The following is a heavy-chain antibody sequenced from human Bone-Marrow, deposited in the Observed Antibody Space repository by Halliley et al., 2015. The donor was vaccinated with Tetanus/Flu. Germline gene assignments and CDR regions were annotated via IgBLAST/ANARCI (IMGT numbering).Heavy chain of an antibody. CDR3: GGHY. Sequence: APGKGLEWVSVISGSGAKTHYADSVKGRFTISRDNSKNTLYLQMNSLRVEDTAVYYCGGHYWGQGSLVTVSS. CDR2: ISGSGAKT. V-gene: IGHV3-23*01. J-gene: IGHJ4*02.